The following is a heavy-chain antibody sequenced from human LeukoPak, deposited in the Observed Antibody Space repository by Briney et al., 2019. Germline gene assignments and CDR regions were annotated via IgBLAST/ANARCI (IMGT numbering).Heavy chain of an antibody. D-gene: IGHD3-22*01. V-gene: IGHV4-59*01. J-gene: IGHJ4*02. CDR1: GASISSSYY. CDR3: ARSPGHRGYDY. Sequence: SETLSLTCTVSGASISSSYYWSWIRQPPGKGLEWIGYIYYSGSTNYNPSLESRVTMSIDTSNNQFSLKLTSVTATGTAVYYCARSPGHRGYDYWGQGTLVTVSS. CDR2: IYYSGST.